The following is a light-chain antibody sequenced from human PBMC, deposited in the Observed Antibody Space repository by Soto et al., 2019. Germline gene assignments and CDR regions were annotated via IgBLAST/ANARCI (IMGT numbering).Light chain of an antibody. CDR1: SSDNGGYHY. J-gene: IGLJ2*01. CDR3: SSYTGSSVV. V-gene: IGLV2-14*01. Sequence: QSALTQPASVSGSPRQSITISCTGTSSDNGGYHYVSWYQQHPGKAPKLMIYDVNNRPSGVSNRFSGSKSGNTASLTISGLQAEDEADYYCSSYTGSSVVFGGGTKVTVL. CDR2: DVN.